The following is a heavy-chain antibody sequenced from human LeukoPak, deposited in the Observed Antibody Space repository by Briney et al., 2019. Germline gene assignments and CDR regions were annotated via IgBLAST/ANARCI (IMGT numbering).Heavy chain of an antibody. CDR2: IYTSGST. D-gene: IGHD3-22*01. CDR3: ARESKSYDGSGYYHDS. V-gene: IGHV4-4*07. J-gene: IGHJ4*02. Sequence: SETLSLTCTVSGXSISNYYWSWIRQPAGKGLEWIGRIYTSGSTDYSPSLKSRVTMSVDTSKNQFSLNLYSVTAADTAVYYCARESKSYDGSGYYHDSWGQGTLVTVSS. CDR1: GXSISNYY.